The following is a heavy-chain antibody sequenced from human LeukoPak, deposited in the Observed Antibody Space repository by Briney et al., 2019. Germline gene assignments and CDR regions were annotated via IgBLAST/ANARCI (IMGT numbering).Heavy chain of an antibody. CDR2: INPNSGGT. Sequence: ASVKVSCKASGGTFSSYAISWVRQAPGQGLEWMGWINPNSGGTNYAQKFEGRVIMTRDTSISTVYMEVRRLRSDDTAVYYCARDAQFTVVVPAAKLNYMDVWGKGTTVTVSS. CDR1: GGTFSSYA. CDR3: ARDAQFTVVVPAAKLNYMDV. D-gene: IGHD2-2*01. V-gene: IGHV1-2*02. J-gene: IGHJ6*03.